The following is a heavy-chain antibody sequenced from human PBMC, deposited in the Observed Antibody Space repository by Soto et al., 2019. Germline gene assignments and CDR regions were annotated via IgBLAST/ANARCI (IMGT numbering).Heavy chain of an antibody. V-gene: IGHV4-30-2*01. CDR1: GASISSGEYA. J-gene: IGHJ4*02. Sequence: PSETLSLTCVVSGASISSGEYAWNWVRQPPGKGLEWLGYIYNNSGSYYNPSLKSRVSISLDRSKNHVSLRLDSVTAADTALYFCARGDKNNDYYFDHWGQGTLVTVSS. D-gene: IGHD3-16*01. CDR3: ARGDKNNDYYFDH. CDR2: IYNNSGS.